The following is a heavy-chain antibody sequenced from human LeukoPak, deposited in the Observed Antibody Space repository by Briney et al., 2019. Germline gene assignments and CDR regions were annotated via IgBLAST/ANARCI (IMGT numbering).Heavy chain of an antibody. CDR3: ARGRVMNYYDSSGLTQRGYFDY. D-gene: IGHD3-22*01. Sequence: GGSLRLSCAASGFTVSSNYMSWVRQAPGKGLEWVSVIYSGGSTYYADSVKGRFTISRDNSKNTLYLQMNSLRAEDTAVYYCARGRVMNYYDSSGLTQRGYFDYWGQGTPVTVSS. CDR1: GFTVSSNY. CDR2: IYSGGST. J-gene: IGHJ4*02. V-gene: IGHV3-53*01.